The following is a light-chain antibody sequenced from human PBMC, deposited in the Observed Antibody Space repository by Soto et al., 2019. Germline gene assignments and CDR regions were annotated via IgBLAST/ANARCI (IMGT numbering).Light chain of an antibody. Sequence: QSVLTQPPSASGTPGQRVTISCSGSSSNIGSNTVNWYQQHPGTAPTRLIYRNNQRPSGVPGRFSGSTSGTSASLAISGLQSADEADYYCAAWDDSMNGDVFGTGTKATVL. V-gene: IGLV1-44*01. CDR3: AAWDDSMNGDV. CDR1: SSNIGSNT. CDR2: RNN. J-gene: IGLJ1*01.